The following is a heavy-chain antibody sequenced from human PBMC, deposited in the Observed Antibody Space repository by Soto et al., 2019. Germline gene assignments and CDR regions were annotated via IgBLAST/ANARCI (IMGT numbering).Heavy chain of an antibody. J-gene: IGHJ1*01. CDR1: GGSISTGAYY. CDR2: IYYSGRT. V-gene: IGHV4-31*03. Sequence: TLSLTCTVSGGSISTGAYYWGWIRQHPGQGLECIGYIYYSGRTYYNPSLKSRVTISVNTSKNQFSLTLSSVTAAEMDVYFLANIGDYYFSSLPKCFPDWGQCTLV. CDR3: ANIGDYYFSSLPKCFPD. D-gene: IGHD3-22*01.